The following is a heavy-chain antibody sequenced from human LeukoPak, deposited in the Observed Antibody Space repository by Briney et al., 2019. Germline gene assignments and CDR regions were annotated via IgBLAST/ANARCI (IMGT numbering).Heavy chain of an antibody. V-gene: IGHV5-51*01. D-gene: IGHD3-22*01. J-gene: IGHJ3*02. CDR1: GYSFMTYW. CDR3: ARLSMIDTFDI. Sequence: GESLKISCQASGYSFMTYWIGWVRQMPGKGLEWMAIIYSGDSDTKYSPSFQDQVTISADKSINTAYLHWRSLKASDTAMYYCARLSMIDTFDIWGLGTVVTVSS. CDR2: IYSGDSDT.